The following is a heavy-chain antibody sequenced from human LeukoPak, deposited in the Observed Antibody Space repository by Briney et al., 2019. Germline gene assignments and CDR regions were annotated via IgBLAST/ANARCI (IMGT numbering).Heavy chain of an antibody. J-gene: IGHJ4*02. CDR1: GFTFSSYS. V-gene: IGHV3-21*06. Sequence: GGSLRLSCGASGFTFSSYSMNWVRQAPGKGLEWVSCISSSSSYIYYADSVKGRFTISRDNAKNSVYLQMNGLRAEDTAVYYCTRPAAAGSGRWAPDYWGQGTLVTVSS. D-gene: IGHD1-14*01. CDR3: TRPAAAGSGRWAPDY. CDR2: ISSSSSYI.